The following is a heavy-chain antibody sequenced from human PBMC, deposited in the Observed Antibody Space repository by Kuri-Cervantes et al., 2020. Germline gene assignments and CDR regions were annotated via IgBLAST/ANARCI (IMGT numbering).Heavy chain of an antibody. J-gene: IGHJ4*02. CDR2: ISYDGSNK. D-gene: IGHD3-16*01. V-gene: IGHV3-30-3*01. Sequence: GESLKISCAVSGFTFSAYWMNWVRQAPGKGLEWVAVISYDGSNKYYADSVKGRFTISRDNSKNTLYLQMNSLRAEDTAVYYCARTLLGELYYFDYWGQGTLVTVSS. CDR1: GFTFSAYW. CDR3: ARTLLGELYYFDY.